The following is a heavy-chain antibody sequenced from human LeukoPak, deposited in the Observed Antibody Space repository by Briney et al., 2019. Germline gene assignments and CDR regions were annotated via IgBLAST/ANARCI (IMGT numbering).Heavy chain of an antibody. V-gene: IGHV4-34*01. J-gene: IGHJ6*03. CDR3: ARRGGYYYGSGRVYYYYYYYMDV. Sequence: SETLSLTCAVYGGSFSGYYWSWIRQPPGKGLEWIGEINHSGSTNYNPSLKSRVTISVDTSKNQFSLKLSSVTAADTAVYYCARRGGYYYGSGRVYYYYYYYMDVWGKGTTVTISS. CDR1: GGSFSGYY. D-gene: IGHD3-10*01. CDR2: INHSGST.